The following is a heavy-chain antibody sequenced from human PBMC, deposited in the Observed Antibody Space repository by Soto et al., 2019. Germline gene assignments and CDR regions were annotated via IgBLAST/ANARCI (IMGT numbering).Heavy chain of an antibody. CDR2: ISAYNGNT. V-gene: IGHV1-18*01. CDR1: GYTFTSYG. CDR3: AVRTLGAYCSSTSCENDY. D-gene: IGHD2-2*01. Sequence: QVQLVQSGAEVKKPGASVKVSCKASGYTFTSYGISWVRQAPGQGLEWMGWISAYNGNTNYAQKLQGRVTMTTDTSTSTAYTELRILRSDDTAGYYCAVRTLGAYCSSTSCENDYWGQGTLVTVSS. J-gene: IGHJ4*02.